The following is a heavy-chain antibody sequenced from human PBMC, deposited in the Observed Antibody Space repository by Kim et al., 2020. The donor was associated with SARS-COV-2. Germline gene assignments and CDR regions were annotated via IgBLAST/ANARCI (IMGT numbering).Heavy chain of an antibody. V-gene: IGHV4-34*01. J-gene: IGHJ5*01. CDR1: GGSFSGYY. CDR3: ARWGRGSGIFGVVTQNWF. CDR2: INHSGST. D-gene: IGHD3-3*01. Sequence: SETLSLTCAVYGGSFSGYYWSWIRQPPGKGLEWIGEINHSGSTNYNPSLKSRVTISVDTSKNQFSLKLSSVTAADTAVYYCARWGRGSGIFGVVTQNWF.